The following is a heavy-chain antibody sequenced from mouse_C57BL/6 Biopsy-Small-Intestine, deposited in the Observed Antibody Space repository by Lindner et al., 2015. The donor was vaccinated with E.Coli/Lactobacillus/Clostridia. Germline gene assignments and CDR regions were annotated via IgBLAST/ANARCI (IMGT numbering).Heavy chain of an antibody. CDR2: IYPRSGNT. D-gene: IGHD2-4*01. J-gene: IGHJ3*01. Sequence: LQESGASVKLSCKASGYTFTSYGISWVKQRTGQGLEWIGEIYPRSGNTYYNEKFKGKATLTADKSSSTAYMELRSLTSEDSAVYFCARRDDYVPFAYWGQGTLVTVSA. CDR1: GYTFTSYG. V-gene: IGHV1-81*01. CDR3: ARRDDYVPFAY.